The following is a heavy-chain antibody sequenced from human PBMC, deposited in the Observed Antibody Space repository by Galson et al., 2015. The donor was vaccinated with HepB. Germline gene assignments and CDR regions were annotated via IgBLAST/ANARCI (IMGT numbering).Heavy chain of an antibody. J-gene: IGHJ5*02. D-gene: IGHD1-1*01. Sequence: SVRLSCAASGFTFSSFGMTWVRQAPGKGLECVAAIGVNAGSTDYADSVKGRFTISRDNSKNMLYLQMNNLRAEDTAVYYCAKGTTKIDPWGQGTLVTVSS. V-gene: IGHV3-23*01. CDR1: GFTFSSFG. CDR2: IGVNAGST. CDR3: AKGTTKIDP.